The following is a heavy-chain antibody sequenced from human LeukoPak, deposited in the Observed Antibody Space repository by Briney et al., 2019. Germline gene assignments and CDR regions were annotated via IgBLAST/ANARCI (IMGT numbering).Heavy chain of an antibody. CDR2: IYHSGST. J-gene: IGHJ6*03. V-gene: IGHV4-38-2*02. CDR3: ARVVRYSSSSYYYYYMDV. CDR1: GYSISSGYY. D-gene: IGHD6-13*01. Sequence: SSETLSLTCTVSGYSISSGYYWGWIRQPPGKGLEWIGSIYHSGSTYYNPSLKSRVTISVDTSKNQFSLKLSSVTAADTAVYYCARVVRYSSSSYYYYYMDVWGKGTTVTVSS.